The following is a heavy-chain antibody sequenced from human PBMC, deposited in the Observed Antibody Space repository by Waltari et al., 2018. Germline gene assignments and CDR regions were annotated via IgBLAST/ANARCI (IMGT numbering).Heavy chain of an antibody. D-gene: IGHD3-22*01. CDR3: AREGDSSGYYAFDY. CDR2: GST. V-gene: IGHV4-59*01. J-gene: IGHJ4*02. Sequence: GSTNYNPSLKSRVTISVDTSKNQFSLKLSSVTAADTAVYYCAREGDSSGYYAFDYWGQGTLVTVSS.